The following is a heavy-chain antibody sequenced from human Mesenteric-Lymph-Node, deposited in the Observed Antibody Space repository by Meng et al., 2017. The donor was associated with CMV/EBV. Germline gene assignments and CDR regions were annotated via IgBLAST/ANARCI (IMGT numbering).Heavy chain of an antibody. D-gene: IGHD1-26*01. CDR1: GFTFSSYS. J-gene: IGHJ3*02. CDR3: ARGLVGATWDAFDI. V-gene: IGHV3-21*01. CDR2: ISSSSSYI. Sequence: GESLKISCAASGFTFSSYSMNWVRQAPGKGLEWVSSISSSSSYIYYADSVKGRFTISRDNAKNSLYLQMNSLRAEDTAVYYCARGLVGATWDAFDIWGQGTMVTVSS.